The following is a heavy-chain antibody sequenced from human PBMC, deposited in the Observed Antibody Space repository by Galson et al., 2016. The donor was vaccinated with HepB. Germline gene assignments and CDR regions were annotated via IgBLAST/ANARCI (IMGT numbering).Heavy chain of an antibody. CDR2: IRSKAYGGTT. J-gene: IGHJ5*02. CDR1: GFTFGDYA. CDR3: TRGQLYPGLDWFDP. Sequence: SLRLSCAASGFTFGDYAMSWFRQAPGKGLEWVGFIRSKAYGGTTEYAASVKGRVTISRDYSKSIAYLQMNSLKTEDTAVYYCTRGQLYPGLDWFDPWGQGTLVTVSS. V-gene: IGHV3-49*03. D-gene: IGHD2-2*01.